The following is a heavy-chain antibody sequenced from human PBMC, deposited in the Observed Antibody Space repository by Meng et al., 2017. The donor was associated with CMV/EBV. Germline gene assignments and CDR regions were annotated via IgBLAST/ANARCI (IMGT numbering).Heavy chain of an antibody. CDR3: ARGYCTNGVCYQRGGNDY. CDR2: ISSSGSTI. V-gene: IGHV3-48*03. Sequence: GESLKISCAASGFTFSSYEMNWVRQAPGKGLEWVSYISSSGSTIYYADSVKGQFTISRDNAKNSLYLQMNSLRAEDTAVYYCARGYCTNGVCYQRGGNDYWGQGTLVTVSS. CDR1: GFTFSSYE. J-gene: IGHJ4*02. D-gene: IGHD2-8*01.